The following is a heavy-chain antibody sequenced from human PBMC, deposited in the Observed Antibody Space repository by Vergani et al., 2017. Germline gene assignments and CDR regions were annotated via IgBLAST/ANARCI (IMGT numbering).Heavy chain of an antibody. J-gene: IGHJ6*02. Sequence: QVQLQESGPGLVKPSETLTLTCDVSDSSIMTNPYWGWFRQSPGKGLEWIGGIHHSGDTNYNSSLKSRVSISIVSSSKFSLSLTSVTAADTAIYYCATHRGSEGFCPSSYFCGLDVWGHGTTVTVSS. CDR3: ATHRGSEGFCPSSYFCGLDV. D-gene: IGHD3-10*01. CDR2: IHHSGDT. CDR1: DSSIMTNPY. V-gene: IGHV4-38-2*01.